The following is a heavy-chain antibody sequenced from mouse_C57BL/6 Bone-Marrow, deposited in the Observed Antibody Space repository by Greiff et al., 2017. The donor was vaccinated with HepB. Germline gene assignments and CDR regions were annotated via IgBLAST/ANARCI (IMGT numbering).Heavy chain of an antibody. J-gene: IGHJ1*03. Sequence: EVQGVESGEGLVKPGGSLKLSCAASGFTFSSYAMSWVRQTPEKRLEWVAYISSGGDYIYYADTVKGRFTISRDNARNTLYLQMSSLKSEDTAMYYCTRVYGSSHWYFDVWGTGTTVTVSS. V-gene: IGHV5-9-1*02. CDR3: TRVYGSSHWYFDV. CDR2: ISSGGDYI. D-gene: IGHD1-1*01. CDR1: GFTFSSYA.